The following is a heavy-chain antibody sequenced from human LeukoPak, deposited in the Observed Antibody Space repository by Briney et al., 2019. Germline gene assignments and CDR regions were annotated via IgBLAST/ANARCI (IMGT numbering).Heavy chain of an antibody. CDR2: IYYSGST. J-gene: IGHJ6*02. V-gene: IGHV4-39*01. CDR3: ARQSSDILTGYYRGPYYYYGMDV. D-gene: IGHD3-9*01. Sequence: SETLSLTCTVSGGSISSSNYYWGWIRQPLGKGLEWIGSIYYSGSTYYNPSLKSGVTISVDTSKNQFSLKLSSVTAADTTVYYCARQSSDILTGYYRGPYYYYGMDVWGQGTTVTVSS. CDR1: GGSISSSNYY.